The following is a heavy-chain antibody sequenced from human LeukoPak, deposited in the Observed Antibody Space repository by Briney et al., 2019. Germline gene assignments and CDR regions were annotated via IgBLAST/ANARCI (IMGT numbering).Heavy chain of an antibody. D-gene: IGHD1-26*01. J-gene: IGHJ4*02. CDR2: IYPADSDT. V-gene: IGHV5-51*01. Sequence: GESLKISCKGSGYAFTTNWIGWVRQMPGKGLEWMGIIYPADSDTRYSPSFQGQVTISADKSISTAYLQWNSLKASDTAMYYCARSGYSGSLEYWGQGTLVTVSS. CDR1: GYAFTTNW. CDR3: ARSGYSGSLEY.